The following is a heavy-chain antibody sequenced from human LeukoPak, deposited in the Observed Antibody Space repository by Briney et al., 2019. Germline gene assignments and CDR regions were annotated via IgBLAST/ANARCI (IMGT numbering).Heavy chain of an antibody. CDR2: ISSSSNYI. CDR1: GFTFSSYW. Sequence: GGSLRLSCGASGFTFSSYWMHWVRQAPGKGLVWVSSISSSSNYIYYADSLKGRFTISRDNANNSLYLQMNSLRAEDTAVYYCARDGGGYGSSWDFDYWGQGTLVTVSS. CDR3: ARDGGGYGSSWDFDY. V-gene: IGHV3-21*01. D-gene: IGHD6-13*01. J-gene: IGHJ4*02.